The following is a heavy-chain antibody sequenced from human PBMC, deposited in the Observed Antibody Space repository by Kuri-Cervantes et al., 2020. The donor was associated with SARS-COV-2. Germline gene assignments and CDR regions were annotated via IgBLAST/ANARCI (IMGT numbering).Heavy chain of an antibody. CDR1: GFTFSSYS. J-gene: IGHJ4*02. D-gene: IGHD3-3*01. Sequence: GGSLRLSCAASGFTFSSYSMNWVCQAPGKGLEWVSYISTSSSAISYADSVKGRFTISRDNAKNSLLLQMNSLRAGDTAVYYCCLTSGRSGYYGCNYWGQGTLVTVSS. V-gene: IGHV3-48*01. CDR2: ISTSSSAI. CDR3: CLTSGRSGYYGCNY.